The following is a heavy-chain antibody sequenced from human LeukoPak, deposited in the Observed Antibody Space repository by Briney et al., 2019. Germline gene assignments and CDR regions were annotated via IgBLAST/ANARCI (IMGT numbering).Heavy chain of an antibody. CDR1: GGTFSSYA. CDR2: IIPIFGTA. CDR3: ARDPEGSAGGDY. D-gene: IGHD3-10*01. Sequence: SVKVSCKASGGTFSSYAISWVRQAPGQGLEWMGGIIPIFGTANYAQKFQGRVTITTDESTSTAYMGLSSLRSEDTAVYYCARDPEGSAGGDYWGQGTLVTVSS. J-gene: IGHJ4*02. V-gene: IGHV1-69*05.